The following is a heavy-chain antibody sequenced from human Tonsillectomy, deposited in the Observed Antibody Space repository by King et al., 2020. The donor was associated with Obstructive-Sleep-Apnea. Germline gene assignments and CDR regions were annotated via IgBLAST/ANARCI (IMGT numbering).Heavy chain of an antibody. CDR3: AKDVFIGSSGWYVLSAFDI. CDR2: ISGSGGST. D-gene: IGHD6-19*01. Sequence: VQLVESGGGLVQPGGSLRLSCAASGFTFSSYAMSWVRQAPGKGLEWVSAISGSGGSTYYADSVKGRFTISRDNSKNTLYLQMNSLRAEDTAVYYCAKDVFIGSSGWYVLSAFDIWGQGTMVTVSS. CDR1: GFTFSSYA. J-gene: IGHJ3*02. V-gene: IGHV3-23*04.